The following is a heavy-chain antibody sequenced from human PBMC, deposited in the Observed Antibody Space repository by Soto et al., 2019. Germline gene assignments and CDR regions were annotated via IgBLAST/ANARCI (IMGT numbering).Heavy chain of an antibody. J-gene: IGHJ6*02. Sequence: QVQLVQSGAEVKKPGSSVKVSCKASGGTFSSYAISWVRQAPGQGLEWMGGIIPIFGTANYAQKFQGRVTIAADESTSTAYMELSSLRSEDTAVYYCASGITMVRGNYYYGMDVWSQGSTVTVSS. CDR3: ASGITMVRGNYYYGMDV. CDR1: GGTFSSYA. CDR2: IIPIFGTA. D-gene: IGHD3-10*01. V-gene: IGHV1-69*01.